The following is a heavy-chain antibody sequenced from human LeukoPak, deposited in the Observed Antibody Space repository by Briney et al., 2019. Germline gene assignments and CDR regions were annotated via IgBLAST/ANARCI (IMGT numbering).Heavy chain of an antibody. J-gene: IGHJ5*02. CDR2: INPNSGGT. D-gene: IGHD6-19*01. CDR3: AREGVRWRGIAVAGIENWFDP. Sequence: GASVKVSCKASGYTFTGYYMHWVRQAPGQGLEWMGWINPNSGGTNYAQKFQGRVTMTRDTSISTAYMELSRPRSDDTAVYYCAREGVRWRGIAVAGIENWFDPWGQGTLVTVSS. CDR1: GYTFTGYY. V-gene: IGHV1-2*02.